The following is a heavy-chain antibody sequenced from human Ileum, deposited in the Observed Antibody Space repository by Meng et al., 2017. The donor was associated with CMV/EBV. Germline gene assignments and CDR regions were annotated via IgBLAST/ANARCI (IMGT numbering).Heavy chain of an antibody. J-gene: IGHJ4*01. CDR3: ARGFPIFGVVIDPLDY. CDR1: GFTFSSYT. V-gene: IGHV3-21*01. Sequence: GESLKISCAGSGFTFSSYTMNWVRQAPGKGLEWVSSISSSSSYIYYADSVKDRFILSRDNAKNSLYLQMNSLRVEDTAVYYCARGFPIFGVVIDPLDYWGQGTLVTVSS. CDR2: ISSSSSYI. D-gene: IGHD3-3*01.